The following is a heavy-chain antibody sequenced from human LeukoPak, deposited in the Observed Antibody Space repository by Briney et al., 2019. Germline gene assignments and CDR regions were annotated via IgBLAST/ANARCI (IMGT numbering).Heavy chain of an antibody. V-gene: IGHV4-34*01. Sequence: SETLSLTCAVYGGSFSGYYWSWIRQPPGKGLEWIGEINHSGSTNYNPSLKSRVTISVDTSKNQFSLKLSSMTAADTAVYYCARLYCSSTSCYNFDYWGQGTLVTVSS. D-gene: IGHD2-2*02. CDR3: ARLYCSSTSCYNFDY. CDR2: INHSGST. CDR1: GGSFSGYY. J-gene: IGHJ4*02.